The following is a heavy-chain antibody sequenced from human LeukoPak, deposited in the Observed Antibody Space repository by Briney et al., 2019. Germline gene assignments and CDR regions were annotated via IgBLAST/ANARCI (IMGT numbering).Heavy chain of an antibody. J-gene: IGHJ5*02. Sequence: GGSLRLSCAASGFTFSSYSMNWVRQAPGKGLEWVSYISSSSSTIYYADSVKGRFTISRDNAKNSLYLQMNSLRAEDTAVYYCARGSYNWNDERGIDPWGQGTLVTVSS. V-gene: IGHV3-48*01. CDR2: ISSSSSTI. CDR3: ARGSYNWNDERGIDP. CDR1: GFTFSSYS. D-gene: IGHD1-1*01.